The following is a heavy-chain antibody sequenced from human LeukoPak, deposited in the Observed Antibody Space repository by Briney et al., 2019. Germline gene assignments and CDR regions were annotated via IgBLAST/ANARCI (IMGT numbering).Heavy chain of an antibody. V-gene: IGHV4-59*08. CDR2: IYYSGST. D-gene: IGHD6-13*01. CDR1: DGSISNYY. Sequence: SETLSLTCTVSDGSISNYYWSWIRQPPGKGLEWIGYIYYSGSTNYNPSLKSRVTISLDTSKNQFSLKLTSVTAADTAVYYCASVTAAGTFWGQGTLVTVSS. J-gene: IGHJ4*02. CDR3: ASVTAAGTF.